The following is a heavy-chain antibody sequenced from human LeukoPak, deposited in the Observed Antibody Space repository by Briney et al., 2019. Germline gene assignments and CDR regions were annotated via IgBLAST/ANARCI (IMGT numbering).Heavy chain of an antibody. CDR1: GFTFNSYA. D-gene: IGHD6-6*01. CDR2: IDGSGSNT. Sequence: GGSLRLSCAASGFTFNSYAMNWVRQAPGKGLEWVSGIDGSGSNTYYADSVKGRFTISRDNSKNTLYLQMNSLRAEDTAVYYCAKDPLEQLSTIYFQNWGQGTLVTVSS. CDR3: AKDPLEQLSTIYFQN. V-gene: IGHV3-23*01. J-gene: IGHJ1*01.